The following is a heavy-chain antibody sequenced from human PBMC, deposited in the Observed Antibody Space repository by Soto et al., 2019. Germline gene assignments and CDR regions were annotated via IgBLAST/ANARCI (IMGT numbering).Heavy chain of an antibody. D-gene: IGHD2-2*01. CDR1: GGSISSGGYY. CDR2: IYYSGST. J-gene: IGHJ4*02. CDR3: ARSSTSATYFDY. Sequence: QVQLQESGPGLVKPSQTLSLTCTVSGGSISSGGYYWSWIRQHPGKGLEWIGYIYYSGSTYYNPSLKSRVAXXVXTSKTHFSLKLSSVTAADTAVYYCARSSTSATYFDYWGQGTLVTVSS. V-gene: IGHV4-31*03.